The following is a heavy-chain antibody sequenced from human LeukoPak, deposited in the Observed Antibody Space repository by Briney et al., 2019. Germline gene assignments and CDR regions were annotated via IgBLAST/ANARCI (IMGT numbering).Heavy chain of an antibody. D-gene: IGHD6-19*01. V-gene: IGHV1-69*05. Sequence: SVKLSCKASGGTFSSYAISWVRQAHGQGLEWMGGIIPIFGTTNYAQKFQGRVTITTDEATSTAYMELSSLRSEDTAVYYCARLDSSGWYGGDYWGQGTLVTVSS. J-gene: IGHJ4*02. CDR1: GGTFSSYA. CDR3: ARLDSSGWYGGDY. CDR2: IIPIFGTT.